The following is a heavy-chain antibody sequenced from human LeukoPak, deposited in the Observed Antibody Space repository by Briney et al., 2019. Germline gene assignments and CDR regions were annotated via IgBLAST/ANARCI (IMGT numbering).Heavy chain of an antibody. CDR2: LYSGGAT. D-gene: IGHD1-26*01. CDR1: GFTVKDNF. J-gene: IGHJ3*02. V-gene: IGHV3-66*01. Sequence: GGSLRLSCAASGFTVKDNFMSWVRQAPGKGLEWVSVLYSGGATYYADSVKGRFIISRDNAKNSLYLQMNSLRAEDTAVYYCARVSRELPHDAFDIWGQGTMVTVSS. CDR3: ARVSRELPHDAFDI.